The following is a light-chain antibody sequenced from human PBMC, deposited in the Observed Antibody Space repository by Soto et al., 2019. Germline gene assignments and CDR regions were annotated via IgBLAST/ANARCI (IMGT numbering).Light chain of an antibody. CDR3: QQYGSSLPIT. CDR2: GTS. V-gene: IGKV3-20*01. Sequence: EIVLTQSPGTLSLSSGERATLSCMASQSVRSNYLAWYQQKPGQAPRLLIYGTSTRAHGIPDRFSGSGSGTDFTLTISRLEPEDFAVYYCQQYGSSLPITFGRGTRLEIK. J-gene: IGKJ5*01. CDR1: QSVRSNY.